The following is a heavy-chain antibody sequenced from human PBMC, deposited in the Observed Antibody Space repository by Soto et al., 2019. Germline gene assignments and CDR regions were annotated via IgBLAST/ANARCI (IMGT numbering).Heavy chain of an antibody. CDR3: ARGLRIVVVAATEVDFDY. CDR2: FDPEDGET. Sequence: ASVKVSCKVSGYTLTELSMHWVRQAPGKGLEWMGGFDPEDGETIYAQKFQGRVTMTEDTSTDTAYMELSSLRAEDTAVYYCARGLRIVVVAATEVDFDYWGQGTLVTVSS. D-gene: IGHD2-15*01. CDR1: GYTLTELS. V-gene: IGHV1-24*01. J-gene: IGHJ4*02.